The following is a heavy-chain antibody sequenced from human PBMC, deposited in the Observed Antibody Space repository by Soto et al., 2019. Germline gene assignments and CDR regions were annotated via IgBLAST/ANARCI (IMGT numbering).Heavy chain of an antibody. D-gene: IGHD5-18*01. J-gene: IGHJ6*02. CDR2: ISGSGGST. V-gene: IGHV3-23*01. CDR1: GFTFSSYA. Sequence: EAQLLESGGGLEHPGGSLRLSCTASGFTFSSYAMSWVRQAPGKGLEWVSGISGSGGSTYYADSVKGRFTISRDNSEKTLYLQMNSLRAEDTAVYYCAKGYDLSGYSRMDVWGQGTTVTVSS. CDR3: AKGYDLSGYSRMDV.